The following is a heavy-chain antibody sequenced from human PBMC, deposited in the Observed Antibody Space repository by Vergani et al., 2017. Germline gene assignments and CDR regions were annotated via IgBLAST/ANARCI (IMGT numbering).Heavy chain of an antibody. CDR3: ARREIVVVPAAKGKYYYYYMDV. J-gene: IGHJ6*03. CDR1: GFTFSHYS. Sequence: EVQMVESGGGLVKPGGSLRLSCVASGFTFSHYSMNWVRQAPGKGLEWVSSISGNNDDVYYADSVKGRFTISRDNAKNSLYLDMSSLRAEDTAVYYCARREIVVVPAAKGKYYYYYMDVWGKGTTVTVSS. CDR2: ISGNNDDV. V-gene: IGHV3-21*01. D-gene: IGHD2-2*01.